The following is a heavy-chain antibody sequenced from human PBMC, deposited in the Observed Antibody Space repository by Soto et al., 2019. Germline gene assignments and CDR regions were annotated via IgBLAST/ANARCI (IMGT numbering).Heavy chain of an antibody. J-gene: IGHJ3*02. V-gene: IGHV4-39*01. CDR1: GGSISSSGYD. Sequence: SETLSLTCTVSGGSISSSGYDWGWIRQPPGKGLEWIGSIYYSGSTYYNPSLKSRVTVSVDTSKNQFSLKLSSVTAADTAVYYCARHPIEEGAFDIWGQGTMVTVSS. CDR2: IYYSGST. CDR3: ARHPIEEGAFDI. D-gene: IGHD3-16*02.